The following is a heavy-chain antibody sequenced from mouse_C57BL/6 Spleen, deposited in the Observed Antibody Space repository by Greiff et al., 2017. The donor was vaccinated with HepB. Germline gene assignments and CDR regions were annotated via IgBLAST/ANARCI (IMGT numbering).Heavy chain of an antibody. Sequence: QVQLKQPGAELVKPGASVKLSCKASGYTFTSYWMHWVKQRPGRGLEWIGRIDPNSGGTKYNEKFKSKATLTVDKPSSTAYLQLSSLTSEDSAVYYCARMSYRSWYFDVWGTGTTVTVSS. J-gene: IGHJ1*03. D-gene: IGHD1-1*01. CDR3: ARMSYRSWYFDV. CDR2: IDPNSGGT. V-gene: IGHV1-72*01. CDR1: GYTFTSYW.